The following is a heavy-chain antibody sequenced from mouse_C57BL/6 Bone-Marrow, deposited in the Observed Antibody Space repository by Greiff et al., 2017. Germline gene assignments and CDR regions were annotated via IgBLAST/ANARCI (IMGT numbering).Heavy chain of an antibody. D-gene: IGHD1-1*01. J-gene: IGHJ2*01. CDR2: IRLKSDNYAT. CDR1: GFTFSNYW. V-gene: IGHV6-3*01. CDR3: TGGSSYYFDY. Sequence: EVKLVESGGGLVQPGGSMKLSCVASGFTFSNYWMNWVRQSPEKGLEWVAQIRLKSDNYATHYAESVKGRFTISRDDSKSSVYLQMNNLRAEDTGIYYCTGGSSYYFDYWGQGTTLTVSS.